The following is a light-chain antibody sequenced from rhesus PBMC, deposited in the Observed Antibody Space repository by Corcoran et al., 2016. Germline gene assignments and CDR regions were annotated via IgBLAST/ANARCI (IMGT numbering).Light chain of an antibody. Sequence: DIQMTQSPSSLSASVGDRVTITCRASQGISNYLSWYQQQPGKAPKLLINDASTFQSGVPSRFSGSGSGTECTLTISSLQPEDFATYYCLQYNSDPRTFGQGTKVEIK. J-gene: IGKJ1*01. CDR3: LQYNSDPRT. V-gene: IGKV1-43*02. CDR2: DAS. CDR1: QGISNY.